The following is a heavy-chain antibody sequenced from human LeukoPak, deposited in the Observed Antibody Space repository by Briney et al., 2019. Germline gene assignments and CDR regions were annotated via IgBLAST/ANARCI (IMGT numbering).Heavy chain of an antibody. V-gene: IGHV3-48*01. Sequence: GGSLRLSCAASGFTFSSYSMNWVRQAPGKGLEWVSYISSSSSTIYYADSVEGRFTISRDNAKNSLYLQMNSLRAEDTAVYYCARVRGWQYFQHWGQGTLVTVSS. CDR2: ISSSSSTI. CDR1: GFTFSSYS. CDR3: ARVRGWQYFQH. J-gene: IGHJ1*01. D-gene: IGHD6-19*01.